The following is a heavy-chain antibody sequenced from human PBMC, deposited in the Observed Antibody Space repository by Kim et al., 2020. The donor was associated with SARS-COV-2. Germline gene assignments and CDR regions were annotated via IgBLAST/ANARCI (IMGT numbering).Heavy chain of an antibody. CDR1: GFTFSSYG. CDR3: AKEYDFWSGYSDYYYYGMDV. V-gene: IGHV3-30*18. D-gene: IGHD3-3*01. CDR2: ISYDGSNK. Sequence: GGSLRLSCAASGFTFSSYGMHWVRQAPGKGLEWVAVISYDGSNKYYADSVKGRFTISRDNSKNTLYLQMNSLRAEDTAVYYCAKEYDFWSGYSDYYYYGMDVWGQGTTVTVSS. J-gene: IGHJ6*02.